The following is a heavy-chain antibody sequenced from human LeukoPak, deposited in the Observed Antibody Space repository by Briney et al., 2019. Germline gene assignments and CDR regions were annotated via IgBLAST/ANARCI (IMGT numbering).Heavy chain of an antibody. CDR2: IYTSGST. D-gene: IGHD5-12*01. V-gene: IGHV4-61*02. J-gene: IGHJ6*02. CDR1: GGSISSGSYY. Sequence: SQTLSLTCTVSGGSISSGSYYWSWIRQPAGKGLEWIGRIYTSGSTNYNPSLKSRVTISVDTSKNQFSLKLSSVTAADTAVYYCATSGLRPIYYYYGMDVWSQGTTVTVSS. CDR3: ATSGLRPIYYYYGMDV.